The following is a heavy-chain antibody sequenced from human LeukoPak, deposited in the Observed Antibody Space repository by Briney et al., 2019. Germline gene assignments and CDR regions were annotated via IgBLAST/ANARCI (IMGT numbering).Heavy chain of an antibody. V-gene: IGHV4-59*01. CDR1: GGSISSYY. CDR2: IYYSGST. J-gene: IGHJ6*03. CDR3: ARASRLGIEALYYMDV. D-gene: IGHD6-6*01. Sequence: PSETLSLTCNVSGGSISSYYWSWIRQPPGKGLEWIGYIYYSGSTNYNPSLKSRVTMSVDTSKNQFSLKLSSVTAADTAVYYCARASRLGIEALYYMDVWGKGTTVTVSS.